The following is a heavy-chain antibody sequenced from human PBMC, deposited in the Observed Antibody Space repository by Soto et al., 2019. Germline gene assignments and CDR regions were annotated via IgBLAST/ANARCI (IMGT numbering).Heavy chain of an antibody. Sequence: ASVKVSCKASGYTFTSYYIHWVRQAPGQGLEWMGIINPSGGSTSYAQKFQGRVTMTRDTSTSTVYMELSSLRSEDTAVYYCARDRTSSPEYSSSPRANWFDPWGQGTLVTVSS. CDR3: ARDRTSSPEYSSSPRANWFDP. CDR2: INPSGGST. J-gene: IGHJ5*02. V-gene: IGHV1-46*03. D-gene: IGHD6-6*01. CDR1: GYTFTSYY.